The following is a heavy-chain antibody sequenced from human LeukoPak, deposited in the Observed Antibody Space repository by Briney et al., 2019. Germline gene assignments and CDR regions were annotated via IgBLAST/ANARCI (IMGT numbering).Heavy chain of an antibody. D-gene: IGHD3-3*01. CDR1: GGSISSYY. CDR3: ARDLPSPVLYDFWSGYSPSGFDY. CDR2: IYYSGST. Sequence: SETLSLTCTVSGGSISSYYWSWIRQPPGKGLEWIGYIYYSGSTNYNPSLKSRVTISVDTSKNQFSLKLSSVTAADTAVYYCARDLPSPVLYDFWSGYSPSGFDYWGQGTLVTVSS. V-gene: IGHV4-59*12. J-gene: IGHJ4*02.